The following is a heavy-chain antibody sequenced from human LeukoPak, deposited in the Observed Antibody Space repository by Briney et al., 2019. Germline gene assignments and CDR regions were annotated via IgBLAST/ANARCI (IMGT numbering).Heavy chain of an antibody. V-gene: IGHV4-39*01. CDR2: IYYNGNT. J-gene: IGHJ3*02. CDR3: ARLTALAGHRGAFDI. CDR1: GGPIGGHTFY. Sequence: PSETLSLTCNVSGGPIGGHTFYWDWLRQPPGKGLEWIATIYYNGNTFYNPSLRSRVALSIDMSKSQFSLHLSSVTAADTAVYYCARLTALAGHRGAFDIWGPGTLVTVSS. D-gene: IGHD6-19*01.